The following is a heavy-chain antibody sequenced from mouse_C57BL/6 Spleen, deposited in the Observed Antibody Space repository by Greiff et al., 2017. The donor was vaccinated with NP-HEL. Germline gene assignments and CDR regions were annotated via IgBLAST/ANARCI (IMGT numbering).Heavy chain of an antibody. V-gene: IGHV5-17*01. J-gene: IGHJ3*01. Sequence: EVKLMESGGGLVKPGGSLKLSCAASGFTFSDYGMHWVRQAPEKGLEWVAYISSGSSTIYYADTVKGRFTISRDNAKNTLFLQMTSLRSEDTAMYYCARSKRPTSGTIFAYWGQGTLVTVSA. D-gene: IGHD4-1*01. CDR1: GFTFSDYG. CDR3: ARSKRPTSGTIFAY. CDR2: ISSGSSTI.